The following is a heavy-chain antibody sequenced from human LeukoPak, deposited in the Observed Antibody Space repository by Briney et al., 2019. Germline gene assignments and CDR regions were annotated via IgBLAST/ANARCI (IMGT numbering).Heavy chain of an antibody. Sequence: GGSLRLSCAASGFTFSSYAMSWVRQAPGKGLEWVSAISGSGGSTYYADSVKGRFTISRDNSKNTLYLQMNSLRAEDTAVYYCASYGSGSYSDGMDVWGQGTTVTLSS. D-gene: IGHD3-10*01. CDR1: GFTFSSYA. V-gene: IGHV3-23*01. J-gene: IGHJ6*02. CDR3: ASYGSGSYSDGMDV. CDR2: ISGSGGST.